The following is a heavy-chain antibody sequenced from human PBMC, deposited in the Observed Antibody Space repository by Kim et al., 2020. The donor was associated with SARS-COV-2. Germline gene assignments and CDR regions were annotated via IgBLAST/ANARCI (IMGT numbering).Heavy chain of an antibody. CDR1: GFTFSSYA. V-gene: IGHV3-23*01. D-gene: IGHD2-15*01. CDR3: AKSRRYCSGGSCYLFTGTDYFDY. Sequence: GGSLRLSCAASGFTFSSYAMSWVRQAPGKGLEWVSAISGSGGSTYYADSVKGRFTISRDNSKNTLYLQMNSLRAEDTAVYYCAKSRRYCSGGSCYLFTGTDYFDYWGQGTLVTVSS. J-gene: IGHJ4*02. CDR2: ISGSGGST.